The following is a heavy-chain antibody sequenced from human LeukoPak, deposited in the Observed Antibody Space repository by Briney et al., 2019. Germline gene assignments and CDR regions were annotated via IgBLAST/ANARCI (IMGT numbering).Heavy chain of an antibody. CDR3: AKGGVYSGYDLSFEY. CDR1: GFTFSSYA. V-gene: IGHV3-23*01. J-gene: IGHJ4*02. Sequence: GGSLRLSCAASGFTFSSYAMSWVRQAPGKELEWVSSIRGRGNYVYYADSVKGRFTISRDNSKNTLYLQMNSLRADDTAVYYCAKGGVYSGYDLSFEYWGQGALVTVSS. D-gene: IGHD5-12*01. CDR2: IRGRGNYV.